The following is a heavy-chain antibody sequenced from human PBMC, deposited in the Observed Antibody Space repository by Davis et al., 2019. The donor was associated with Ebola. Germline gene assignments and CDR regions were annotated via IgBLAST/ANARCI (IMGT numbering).Heavy chain of an antibody. CDR3: ARSPGIARYNWFDP. J-gene: IGHJ5*02. CDR2: INHSGST. CDR1: GGSFSGYY. D-gene: IGHD6-13*01. Sequence: SETLSLTCAVYGGSFSGYYWSWIRQPPGKGLEWIGEINHSGSTNYNPSLKGRVTISVNTSKNQFSLKLSSVTAADTAVYYCARSPGIARYNWFDPWGQGTLVTVSS. V-gene: IGHV4-34*01.